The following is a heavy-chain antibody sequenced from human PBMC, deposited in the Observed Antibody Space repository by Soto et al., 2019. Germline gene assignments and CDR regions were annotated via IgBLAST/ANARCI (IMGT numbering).Heavy chain of an antibody. V-gene: IGHV1-2*04. CDR2: INPNSGGT. Sequence: ASVKVSCKASGYTFTGYYMHWVRQAPRQGLEWMGWINPNSGGTNYALKFQGWVTMTRDTSISTAYMELSRLRSDDTAVYYCARDPFSSGWPFDYWGQGTLVTVSS. CDR1: GYTFTGYY. CDR3: ARDPFSSGWPFDY. J-gene: IGHJ4*02. D-gene: IGHD6-19*01.